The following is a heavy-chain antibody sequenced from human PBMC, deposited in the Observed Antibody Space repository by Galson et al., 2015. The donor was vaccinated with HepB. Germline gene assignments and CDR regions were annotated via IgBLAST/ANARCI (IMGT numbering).Heavy chain of an antibody. V-gene: IGHV3-30-3*01. CDR2: ISYDGNNQ. D-gene: IGHD3-22*01. CDR3: ARDPDDTDGYYLTFEY. Sequence: SLRLSCAASGFTLTDFAMYWVRQAPGKGLEWVALISYDGNNQYYADSVRGRFTISRDVAKNTLYLQMNSLRIEDTALYYCARDPDDTDGYYLTFEYWGQGALITVSS. CDR1: GFTLTDFA. J-gene: IGHJ4*02.